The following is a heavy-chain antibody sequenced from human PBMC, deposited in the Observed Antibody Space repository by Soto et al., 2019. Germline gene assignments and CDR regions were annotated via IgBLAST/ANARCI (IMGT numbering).Heavy chain of an antibody. J-gene: IGHJ6*02. CDR2: INPNSGGT. D-gene: IGHD6-6*01. CDR3: AIAALPYYYGMDV. V-gene: IGHV1-2*02. Sequence: ASVKVSCKASGYTFTGYYMHWVRQAPGQGLEWMGWINPNSGGTNYAQKFQGRVTMTRNTSISTAYMELSRLRSDDTAVYYCAIAALPYYYGMDVWGQGTKVTVYS. CDR1: GYTFTGYY.